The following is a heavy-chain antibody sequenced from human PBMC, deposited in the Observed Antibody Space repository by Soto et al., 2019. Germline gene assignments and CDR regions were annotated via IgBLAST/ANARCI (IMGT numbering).Heavy chain of an antibody. CDR1: GGSITSGDNY. V-gene: IGHV4-30-4*01. Sequence: SETLSLTCTVSGGSITSGDNYWSWIRQPPGKGLEWIGYIYYSGHTYYNPSLKSRLTISVDTSKNQFSLKLSSVTAADTAVYYCARTQRRITMIVAGRADAFDIWGQGTMVTVSS. D-gene: IGHD3-22*01. CDR3: ARTQRRITMIVAGRADAFDI. CDR2: IYYSGHT. J-gene: IGHJ3*02.